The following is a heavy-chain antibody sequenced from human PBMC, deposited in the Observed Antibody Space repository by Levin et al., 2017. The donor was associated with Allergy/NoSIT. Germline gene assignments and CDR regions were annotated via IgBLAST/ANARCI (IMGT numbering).Heavy chain of an antibody. V-gene: IGHV4-30-2*01. J-gene: IGHJ4*02. CDR3: ARVAGYSYGYYFDY. CDR1: GGSISSGGYS. Sequence: PSETLSLTCAVSGGSISSGGYSWSWIRQPPGKGLEWIGNIYLSGSTNDNPSLKTRVTMSVDRSKNQFSLKLSYVTAADTAVYYCARVAGYSYGYYFDYWGPGTLVTVSS. D-gene: IGHD5-18*01. CDR2: IYLSGST.